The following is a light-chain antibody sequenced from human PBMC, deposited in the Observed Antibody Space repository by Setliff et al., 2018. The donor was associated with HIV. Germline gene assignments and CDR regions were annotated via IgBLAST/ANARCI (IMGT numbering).Light chain of an antibody. Sequence: QSALAQPASVSGSPGQSITISCTGTSSNVGGYNYVSWHQQHPGNAPKLMIFEVSNRPSGVSNRFSGSKSGNTASLTISGLQAEDEADYYCSSYTSSSLDVFGTGTKVTVL. CDR1: SSNVGGYNY. V-gene: IGLV2-14*01. CDR2: EVS. CDR3: SSYTSSSLDV. J-gene: IGLJ1*01.